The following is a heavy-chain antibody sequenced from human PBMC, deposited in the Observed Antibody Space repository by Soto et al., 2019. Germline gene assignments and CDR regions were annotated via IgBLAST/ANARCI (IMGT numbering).Heavy chain of an antibody. J-gene: IGHJ4*02. Sequence: PSETLSLTCTVSGGSISSGGYYWSWIRQHPGKGLEWIGYIYYSGSTYYNPSLKSRVTISVDTSKNQFSLKLSSVTAADTAVYYCARDDYVDYVVGYWGQGTLVTVSS. CDR2: IYYSGST. V-gene: IGHV4-31*03. CDR3: ARDDYVDYVVGY. CDR1: GGSISSGGYY. D-gene: IGHD4-17*01.